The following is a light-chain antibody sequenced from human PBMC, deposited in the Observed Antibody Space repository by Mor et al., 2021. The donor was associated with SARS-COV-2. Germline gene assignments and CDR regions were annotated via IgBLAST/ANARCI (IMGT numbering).Light chain of an antibody. V-gene: IGLV3-10*01. CDR2: DDS. Sequence: ALWFQQKSGQAPVKYMFDDSKRPSGISERFSGSSSGTVSTLTIRGAQVGDAADYYCFSTDSTGLNRVFGGGTKLT. J-gene: IGLJ3*02. CDR3: FSTDSTGLNRV.